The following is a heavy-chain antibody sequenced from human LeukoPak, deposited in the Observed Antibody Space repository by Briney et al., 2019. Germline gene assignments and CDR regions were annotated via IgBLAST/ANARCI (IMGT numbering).Heavy chain of an antibody. CDR1: GFPFSSNG. D-gene: IGHD6-19*01. J-gene: IGHJ4*02. Sequence: PGQSLRLSCEAPGFPFSSNGVHWARQSPDKGLEWLGVRWDDGTNDYYADSLKGRFTISRDNSKNTLYLQMNHLRVDDTAIYYCATDRGTGWDGIDSWGQGTLVTVSS. CDR3: ATDRGTGWDGIDS. V-gene: IGHV3-33*03. CDR2: RWDDGTND.